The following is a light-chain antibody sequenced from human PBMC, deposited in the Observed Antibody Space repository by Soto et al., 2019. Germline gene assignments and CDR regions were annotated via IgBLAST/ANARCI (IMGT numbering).Light chain of an antibody. CDR1: QSFGSSH. V-gene: IGKV3-20*01. CDR3: QQYSSPRT. J-gene: IGKJ1*01. CDR2: DAS. Sequence: EIVLTQSPGTLSLSPGEGATLSCRDSQSFGSSHLAWYQQKPGQAPRLLIYDASGRATDIPVRFSGSGSETDFTLTITRLEPEDFAVYYCQQYSSPRTFGQGTKVDIK.